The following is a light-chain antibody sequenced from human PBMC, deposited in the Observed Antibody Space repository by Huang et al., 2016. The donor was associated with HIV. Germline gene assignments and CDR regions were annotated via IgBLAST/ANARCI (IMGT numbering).Light chain of an antibody. V-gene: IGKV3-20*01. J-gene: IGKJ2*01. CDR2: GAS. Sequence: EIVLTQSPGTLSLSPGERATLSCRASQSISSSFLAWYQQKPGQAPRVLIDGASSRATGTPDRFSGSGSGTDFTLTISRLEPEDFAVYYCQQYGSSPPYTFGHGTKLEIK. CDR1: QSISSSF. CDR3: QQYGSSPPYT.